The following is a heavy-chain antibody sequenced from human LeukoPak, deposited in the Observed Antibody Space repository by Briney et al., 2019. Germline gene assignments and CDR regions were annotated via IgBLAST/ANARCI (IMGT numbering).Heavy chain of an antibody. D-gene: IGHD6-25*01. CDR1: GFTFSSYG. J-gene: IGHJ1*01. CDR2: IWFDGSNQ. V-gene: IGHV3-33*01. CDR3: ARGEYSSGWHSEYFQH. Sequence: GGSLRLSCAASGFTFSSYGMHWVRQAPGKGLEWVAIIWFDGSNQYYADSVKGRFTISRDNPKDTLYLQMNSLRVEDTAVYYCARGEYSSGWHSEYFQHWGQGTLVTVSS.